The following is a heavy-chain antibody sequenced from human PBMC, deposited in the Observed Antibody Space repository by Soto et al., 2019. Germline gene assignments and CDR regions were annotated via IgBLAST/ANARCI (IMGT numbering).Heavy chain of an antibody. Sequence: SETLSLTCTVSGGSIGSGDYYWSWIRQPPGKGLEWIGYVHYSGSTYYNPSLKSRVTISVDTSKNQFSLKLSSVTAADTAVYYCARIGCSDITCPFDYWGQGTLVTVAS. CDR2: VHYSGST. CDR1: GGSIGSGDYY. J-gene: IGHJ4*02. V-gene: IGHV4-30-4*01. D-gene: IGHD5-12*01. CDR3: ARIGCSDITCPFDY.